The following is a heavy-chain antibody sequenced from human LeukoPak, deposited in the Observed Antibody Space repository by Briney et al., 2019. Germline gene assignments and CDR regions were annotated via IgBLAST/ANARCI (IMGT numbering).Heavy chain of an antibody. V-gene: IGHV3-11*04. Sequence: PGRSLRLSCEASGLTFSDYYLSWIRQAPGKGLEWISSISGSSSPINYADSVKGRFTISRDNAKRSVYLQRDSLRVEDTAVYYCARDQIGSWWGQGTLVIVSS. J-gene: IGHJ4*02. D-gene: IGHD6-13*01. CDR1: GLTFSDYY. CDR2: ISGSSSPI. CDR3: ARDQIGSW.